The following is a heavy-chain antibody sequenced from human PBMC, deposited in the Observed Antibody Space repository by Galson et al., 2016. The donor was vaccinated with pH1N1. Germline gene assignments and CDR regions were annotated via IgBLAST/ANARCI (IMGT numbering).Heavy chain of an antibody. V-gene: IGHV4-30-4*08. CDR2: IYYSGST. CDR1: GGSISSGDYY. J-gene: IGHJ4*02. D-gene: IGHD3-10*01. Sequence: TLSLTCTVSGGSISSGDYYWNWIRQHPGKGLEWIGYIYYSGSTSYNPSLKSRVTISVDTSKNQFSLKLSSVTAADTAVYYCARRGIGEFLYYFDSWGQGTLVTVSS. CDR3: ARRGIGEFLYYFDS.